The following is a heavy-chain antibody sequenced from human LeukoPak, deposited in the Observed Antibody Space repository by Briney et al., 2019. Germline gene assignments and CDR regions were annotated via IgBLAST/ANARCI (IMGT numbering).Heavy chain of an antibody. V-gene: IGHV3-30*02. CDR3: AKDAGVAGSPVDY. CDR2: IRYDGSNK. D-gene: IGHD6-19*01. Sequence: GGSLRLSCAASGFTFSSYGMHWVRQAPGKGREWVAFIRYDGSNKYYADSVKGRFTISRDNSKNTLYLQMNSLRAEDTAVYYCAKDAGVAGSPVDYWGQGTLVTVSS. CDR1: GFTFSSYG. J-gene: IGHJ4*02.